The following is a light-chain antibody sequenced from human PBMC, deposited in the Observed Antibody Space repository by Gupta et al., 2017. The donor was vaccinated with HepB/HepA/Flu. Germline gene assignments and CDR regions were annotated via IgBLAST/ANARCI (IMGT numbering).Light chain of an antibody. CDR3: QQYDNFPLT. Sequence: DNQMTLSHSSLTVSVRDRATITGQASKDISNYLNLYQVKPGKAPKLLIYEAAKLETGVPSRFRGSGSGTQFTFTISSLQPEDIATYYCQQYDNFPLTFGGGTKVEIK. J-gene: IGKJ4*01. CDR2: EAA. V-gene: IGKV1-33*01. CDR1: KDISNY.